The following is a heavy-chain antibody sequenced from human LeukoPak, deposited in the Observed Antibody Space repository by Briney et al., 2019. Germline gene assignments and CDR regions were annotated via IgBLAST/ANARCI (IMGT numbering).Heavy chain of an antibody. J-gene: IGHJ4*02. CDR1: GYTFNNYG. CDR2: ISGYNEKT. D-gene: IGHD3-22*01. Sequence: ASVKVSCKASGYTFNNYGISWVRQAPGQGLEWMGWISGYNEKTNYAQKFQGRVTMTSNTSISTAYMELSSLRSEDTAVYYCARGTDYYDSSGYSGTSDYWGQGTLVTVSS. CDR3: ARGTDYYDSSGYSGTSDY. V-gene: IGHV1-18*04.